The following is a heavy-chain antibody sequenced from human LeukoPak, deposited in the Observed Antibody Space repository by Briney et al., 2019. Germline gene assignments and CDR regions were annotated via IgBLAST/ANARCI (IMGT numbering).Heavy chain of an antibody. J-gene: IGHJ1*01. CDR1: GFTFRVLA. D-gene: IGHD5-18*01. Sequence: GGSLRLSRAPSGFTFRVLARDWARQLPGKALGGVAVITVVGRNNYYADSVKGGFTISRDNSKKTLYLQMESLRAEDTAVYYCARDFSDVDTVPPAWGQGTLVIVSS. V-gene: IGHV3-30*04. CDR2: ITVVGRNN. CDR3: ARDFSDVDTVPPA.